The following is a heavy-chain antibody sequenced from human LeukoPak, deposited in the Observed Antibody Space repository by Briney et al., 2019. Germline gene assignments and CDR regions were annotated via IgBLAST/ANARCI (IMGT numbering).Heavy chain of an antibody. Sequence: GASVKVSCKASGYTFTSYDINWVRQATGQGLEWMGWMNPNSDNTGYAQKFQGRVTITRNTSISTAYMELSSLKSEDTAVYYCARAAAVLDAFDIWGQGTMVTVSS. CDR3: ARAAAVLDAFDI. CDR1: GYTFTSYD. J-gene: IGHJ3*02. V-gene: IGHV1-8*03. D-gene: IGHD6-19*01. CDR2: MNPNSDNT.